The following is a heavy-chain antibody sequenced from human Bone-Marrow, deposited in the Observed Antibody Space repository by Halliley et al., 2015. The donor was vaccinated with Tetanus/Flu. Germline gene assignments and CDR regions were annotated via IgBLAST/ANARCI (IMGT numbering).Heavy chain of an antibody. V-gene: IGHV3-49*04. J-gene: IGHJ4*02. CDR1: GFIFGDFA. CDR3: TRHGPDFDGRWYFYDY. CDR2: IRSKAYGETA. Sequence: SLRLSCTASGFIFGDFAMDWVRQVPGKGLEWVGFIRSKAYGETADYAASVQGRFTISRDDSKTIAYLHMNSLNTEDTAVYYCTRHGPDFDGRWYFYDYWGQGTLVTVSS. D-gene: IGHD2-15*01.